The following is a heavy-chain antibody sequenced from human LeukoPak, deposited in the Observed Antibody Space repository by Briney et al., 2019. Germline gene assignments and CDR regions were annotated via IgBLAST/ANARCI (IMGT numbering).Heavy chain of an antibody. CDR2: IYSGGST. J-gene: IGHJ4*02. D-gene: IGHD3-10*01. V-gene: IGHV3-53*01. Sequence: GGSLSLYGAASGFTVTSNHMSWLRRAPGKGLEWVSLIYSGGSTYYPDSVKGRFTISRDNFKNTVYLQMNSLRAEDTAVYYCARLISIYYGSGSYSRYFDYWGQGTLVTVSS. CDR1: GFTVTSNH. CDR3: ARLISIYYGSGSYSRYFDY.